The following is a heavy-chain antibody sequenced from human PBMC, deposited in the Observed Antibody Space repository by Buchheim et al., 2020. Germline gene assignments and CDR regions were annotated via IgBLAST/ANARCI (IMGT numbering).Heavy chain of an antibody. CDR1: EFTFSVYA. Sequence: EVQVLGSGGGFVQPGGSLRLSCTTSEFTFSVYAMTWVRQAPGKGLDWVSSVTDSGESTYYADSVKGRFTISRENSKSTLFLQMNSLRPEDTAVYYCAKAFSLTFRGTENYYDSGDPDYWGQG. CDR2: VTDSGEST. D-gene: IGHD3-22*01. CDR3: AKAFSLTFRGTENYYDSGDPDY. J-gene: IGHJ4*02. V-gene: IGHV3-23*01.